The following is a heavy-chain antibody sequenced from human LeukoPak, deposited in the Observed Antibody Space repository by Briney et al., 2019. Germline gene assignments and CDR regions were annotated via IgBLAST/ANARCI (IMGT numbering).Heavy chain of an antibody. D-gene: IGHD2-21*02. V-gene: IGHV4-34*01. CDR2: INHSGYT. J-gene: IGHJ4*02. CDR1: GVSFDDYY. CDR3: TRMTAGHDY. Sequence: SETLSLTCAVSGVSFDDYYWSWVRQNPGKGLEWIGEINHSGYTNDSPSLKSRVTLSIDTSRKQFSLNLRSVTVADTGIYYCTRMTAGHDYWGQGTLVTASS.